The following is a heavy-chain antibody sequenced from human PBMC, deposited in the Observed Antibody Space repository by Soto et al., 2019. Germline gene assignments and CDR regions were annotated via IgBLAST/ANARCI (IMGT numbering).Heavy chain of an antibody. V-gene: IGHV3-33*01. CDR3: ARASPPDY. J-gene: IGHJ4*02. Sequence: QVQLVESGGGVVQPGRSLRLSCAASGFTFSSYGMLWVRQAPGKGLDLVALIWYDGSNQYYPDSVKGRFTISRDKSKNTIYLQMSSLRAEDTALYYCARASPPDYWGQGTLVTVSS. CDR1: GFTFSSYG. CDR2: IWYDGSNQ.